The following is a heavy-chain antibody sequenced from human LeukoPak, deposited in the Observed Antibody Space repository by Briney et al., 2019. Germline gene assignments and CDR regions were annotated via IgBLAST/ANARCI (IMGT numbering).Heavy chain of an antibody. CDR1: GFTFSSYG. Sequence: PGGSLRLSCAASGFTFSSYGMHWVRQAPGKGLEWVAVIRYDGSNKYYADSVKGRFTISRDNSKNTLYLQMNSLRAEDTAVYYCAKGQRILYYYDSSGSLDYWGQGTLVTVSS. CDR3: AKGQRILYYYDSSGSLDY. CDR2: IRYDGSNK. J-gene: IGHJ4*02. D-gene: IGHD3-22*01. V-gene: IGHV3-30*02.